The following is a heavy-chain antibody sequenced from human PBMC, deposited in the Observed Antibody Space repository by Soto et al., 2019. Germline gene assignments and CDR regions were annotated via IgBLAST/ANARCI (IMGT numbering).Heavy chain of an antibody. CDR3: ARSGNYRLDC. CDR1: GFSFNSHN. Sequence: EVQLVESGGGLVQPGGSLRLSCAASGFSFNSHNMNWVRQAPGKGLEWVSYISSSSNSIYYADSVKGRFTISRDNAKNSLYLKLNSLRAEDTAVYYCARSGNYRLDCWGQGTLVTVSS. D-gene: IGHD3-16*02. J-gene: IGHJ4*02. CDR2: ISSSSNSI. V-gene: IGHV3-48*01.